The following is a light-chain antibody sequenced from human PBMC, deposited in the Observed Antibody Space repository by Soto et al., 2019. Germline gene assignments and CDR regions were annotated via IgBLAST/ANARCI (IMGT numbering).Light chain of an antibody. Sequence: IEVTQSPSSLAASLGDRGTITCRSSQTIGTYVNWYRQKSGAAPELLIYAATSLQSGVPSRFSGGGSGADFTLTVSSMQPEDFATYYCQQSYSIPHTCGQGNKVDI. CDR2: AAT. V-gene: IGKV1-39*01. CDR3: QQSYSIPHT. CDR1: QTIGTY. J-gene: IGKJ1*01.